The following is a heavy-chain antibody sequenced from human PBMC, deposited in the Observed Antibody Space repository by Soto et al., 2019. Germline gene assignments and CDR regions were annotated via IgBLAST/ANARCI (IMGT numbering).Heavy chain of an antibody. CDR2: ISAYNGNT. Sequence: QVQLVQSGAEVKKPGASVKVSCKASGYTFTSYGISWVRQAPGQGLEWMGWISAYNGNTNYAQKLQGRVTMTTDTPTSTAYMELGSLIADDTAVYYCAIAGALGENYYYYGMDVWGQGTTVTVSS. CDR1: GYTFTSYG. V-gene: IGHV1-18*01. D-gene: IGHD3-16*01. CDR3: AIAGALGENYYYYGMDV. J-gene: IGHJ6*02.